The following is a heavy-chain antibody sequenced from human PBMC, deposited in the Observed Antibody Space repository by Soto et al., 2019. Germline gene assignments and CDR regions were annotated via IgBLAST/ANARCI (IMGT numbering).Heavy chain of an antibody. CDR1: GFTFDYYW. Sequence: EVQLVASGGGLVEPGEPLRLSCAASGFTFDYYWMHWVRQAPGKGLVWVSRVHSGGTTTTYADSVKGRFTISRDNARNTVSLQMSSLRAEDTAIYYCARGDRGGFDLWGHGTMVTVSS. CDR3: ARGDRGGFDL. CDR2: VHSGGTTT. D-gene: IGHD3-10*01. V-gene: IGHV3-74*01. J-gene: IGHJ3*01.